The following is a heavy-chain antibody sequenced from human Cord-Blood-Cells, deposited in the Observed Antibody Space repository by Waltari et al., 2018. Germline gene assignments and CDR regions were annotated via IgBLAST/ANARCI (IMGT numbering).Heavy chain of an antibody. CDR1: GGSISSSSYY. V-gene: IGHV4-39*01. CDR3: ARRVRDGHYNWFDP. J-gene: IGHJ5*02. Sequence: QLKLQESGPGLVKPSENLSLTCTVSGGSISSSSYYWGWIRQPPGKGLEWIGSIYYSGSTYYNPSLKSRVTISVDTSKNQFSLKLSSVTAADTALYYCARRVRDGHYNWFDPWGQGTLVTVSS. CDR2: IYYSGST.